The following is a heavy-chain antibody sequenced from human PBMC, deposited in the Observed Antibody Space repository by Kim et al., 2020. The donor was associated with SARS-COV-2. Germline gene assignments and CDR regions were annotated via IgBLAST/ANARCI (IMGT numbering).Heavy chain of an antibody. J-gene: IGHJ3*02. CDR2: ISSNGGST. D-gene: IGHD3-10*01. CDR1: GFTFSSYA. CDR3: VKQMVRGVIGAFDI. V-gene: IGHV3-64D*09. Sequence: GGSLRLSCSASGFTFSSYAMHWVRQAPGKGLEYVSAISSNGGSTYYADSLKGRFTISRDNSKNTLYLQMSSLRAEDTAVYYCVKQMVRGVIGAFDIWGQGTMVTVSS.